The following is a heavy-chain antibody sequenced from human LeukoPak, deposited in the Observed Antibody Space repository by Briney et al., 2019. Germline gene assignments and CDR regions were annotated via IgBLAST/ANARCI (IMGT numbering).Heavy chain of an antibody. CDR2: IYHSGST. CDR3: ARLDFWSGYRLDY. V-gene: IGHV4-38-2*01. CDR1: GYSISSGYY. D-gene: IGHD3-3*01. J-gene: IGHJ4*02. Sequence: SETLSLTCAVSGYSISSGYYWGWIRQPPGKGLEWIGSIYHSGSTYYNPSLKSRVTISVDTSKNQFSLKLSSMTAADTAVYYCARLDFWSGYRLDYWGQGTLVTVSS.